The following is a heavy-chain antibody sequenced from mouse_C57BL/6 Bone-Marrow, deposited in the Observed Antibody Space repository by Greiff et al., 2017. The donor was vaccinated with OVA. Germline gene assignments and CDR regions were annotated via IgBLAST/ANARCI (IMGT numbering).Heavy chain of an antibody. J-gene: IGHJ1*03. Sequence: EVKLQESGPGLVKPSQTVFLTCTVTGISITTGNYRWSWIRQFPGNKLEWIGYIYYSGTITYNPSLTSRTTITRDTPKNQFFLEMNSLTAEDTATYYCARDSYYYGSSYWYFDVWGTGTTVTVSS. D-gene: IGHD1-1*01. V-gene: IGHV3-5*01. CDR1: GISITTGNYR. CDR2: IYYSGTI. CDR3: ARDSYYYGSSYWYFDV.